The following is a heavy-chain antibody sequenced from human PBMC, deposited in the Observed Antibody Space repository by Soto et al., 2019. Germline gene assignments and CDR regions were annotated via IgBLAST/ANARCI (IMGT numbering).Heavy chain of an antibody. Sequence: PGGSLRLSCAASGFTFSSYGMHWVRQAPGKGVEWVAVIWYDGSNKYYADSVKGRFTISRDNSKNTLYLQMNSLRAEDTAVYYCARDMSRGNDFCSGYYLGFRSQGTPTFDYWGQGTLVTVSS. CDR1: GFTFSSYG. J-gene: IGHJ4*02. CDR3: ARDMSRGNDFCSGYYLGFRSQGTPTFDY. CDR2: IWYDGSNK. V-gene: IGHV3-33*01. D-gene: IGHD3-3*01.